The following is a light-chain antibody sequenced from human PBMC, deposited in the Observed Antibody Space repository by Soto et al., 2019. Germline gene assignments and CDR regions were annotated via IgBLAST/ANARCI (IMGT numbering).Light chain of an antibody. V-gene: IGKV3-15*01. Sequence: EIVMTQSPATLSVSPGERATLSCRVSQSIGSTLAWYQQKPGQAPRLLIYDASTRATGIPVRFSGSGSGTEFTLTINSLQSEDFTVYYCQQYNNWPFAFGPGTKVDIK. CDR1: QSIGST. CDR3: QQYNNWPFA. J-gene: IGKJ3*01. CDR2: DAS.